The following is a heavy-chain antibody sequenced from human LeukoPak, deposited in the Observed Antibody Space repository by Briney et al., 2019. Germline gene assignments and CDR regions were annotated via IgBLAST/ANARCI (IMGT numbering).Heavy chain of an antibody. V-gene: IGHV3-30*18. CDR3: AKNYGDYSGMDV. J-gene: IGHJ6*02. CDR2: ISYDGSNK. Sequence: PGRSLRLSCAASGFTFSSYGIHWVRQAPGKGLEWVAVISYDGSNKYYADSVKGRFTISRDNSKNTLYLQMNSLRAEDTAVYYCAKNYGDYSGMDVWGQGTTVTVSS. D-gene: IGHD4-17*01. CDR1: GFTFSSYG.